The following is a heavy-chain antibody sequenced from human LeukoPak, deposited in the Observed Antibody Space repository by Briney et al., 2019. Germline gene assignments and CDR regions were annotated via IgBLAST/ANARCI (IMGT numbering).Heavy chain of an antibody. CDR2: ISSGNSNI. CDR1: GFTFSSYT. V-gene: IGHV3-48*01. J-gene: IGHJ4*02. CDR3: ARVVDHDYGDYYLDY. Sequence: GGSLRLSCAASGFTFSSYTMNWVRQAPGKGLEWVSYISSGNSNIYYADSVKGRLTISRDNSKNTLYLQMNSLRAEDTAVYYCARVVDHDYGDYYLDYWGQGTLVTVSS. D-gene: IGHD4-17*01.